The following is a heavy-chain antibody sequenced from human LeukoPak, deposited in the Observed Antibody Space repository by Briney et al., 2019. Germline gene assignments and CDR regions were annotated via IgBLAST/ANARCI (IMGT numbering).Heavy chain of an antibody. J-gene: IGHJ4*02. CDR1: GYTFTGYY. D-gene: IGHD3-10*02. CDR3: ARGRAIFGESILFDY. Sequence: ASVKVSCKASGYTFTGYYMHWVRQAPGQGLEWMGWINPNSGGTNYAQKFQGWVTMTRDTSISTAYMELSRLRSDDTAGYYCARGRAIFGESILFDYWGQGTLVTVSS. V-gene: IGHV1-2*04. CDR2: INPNSGGT.